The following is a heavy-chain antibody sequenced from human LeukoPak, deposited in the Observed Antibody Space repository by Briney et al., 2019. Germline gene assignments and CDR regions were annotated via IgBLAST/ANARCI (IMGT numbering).Heavy chain of an antibody. D-gene: IGHD3-16*01. CDR3: ARVTVGARGTAFDI. CDR2: IKQDGSEK. Sequence: PGGSLRLSCAASGFTFSSYWMSWVRQAPGKGLEWVANIKQDGSEKYYVDSVKGRFTISRDNAKNSLYLQMNSLRAEDTAVYYCARVTVGARGTAFDIWGQGTMVTVSS. J-gene: IGHJ3*02. CDR1: GFTFSSYW. V-gene: IGHV3-7*01.